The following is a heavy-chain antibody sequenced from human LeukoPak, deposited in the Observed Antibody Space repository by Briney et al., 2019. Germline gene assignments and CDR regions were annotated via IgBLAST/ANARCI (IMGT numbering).Heavy chain of an antibody. J-gene: IGHJ4*02. CDR1: GYTFTGYY. CDR2: INPNSGGT. CDR3: ARDYCGGGCYFDY. Sequence: ASVKVSCKASGYTFTGYYMHWVRQAPGQGLEWMGWINPNSGGTNYAQKFQGRVTMTRDTSISTAYMELSRLRSDDTVVYYCARDYCGGGCYFDYWGQGTLVTVSS. V-gene: IGHV1-2*02. D-gene: IGHD2-21*01.